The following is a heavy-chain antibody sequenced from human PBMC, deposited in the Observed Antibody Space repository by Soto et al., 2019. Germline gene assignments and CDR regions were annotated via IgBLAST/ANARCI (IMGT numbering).Heavy chain of an antibody. Sequence: GASVKVSCKASGYTFTGYYMHWVRQAPGQGLEWMGWINPNSGGTNYAQKFQGWVTMTRDTSISTAYMELSRLRSDDTAVYYCARVMKVAAPLRSISPDGGYGMDVWGQGTTATVSS. D-gene: IGHD6-6*01. J-gene: IGHJ6*02. CDR1: GYTFTGYY. CDR3: ARVMKVAAPLRSISPDGGYGMDV. V-gene: IGHV1-2*04. CDR2: INPNSGGT.